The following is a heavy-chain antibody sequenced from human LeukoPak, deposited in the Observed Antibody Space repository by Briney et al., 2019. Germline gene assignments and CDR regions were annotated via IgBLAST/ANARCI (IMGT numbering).Heavy chain of an antibody. CDR2: ISDNARTT. V-gene: IGHV3-64*02. CDR1: GFDFSRYA. D-gene: IGHD6-19*01. CDR3: TRARSSWGWFRCMDV. Sequence: GGSLRLSCVASGFDFSRYAMHWVRQAPGRGLERVSVISDNARTTFYAESVRGRFTISRDNSKRTLYLQMGSLTTEDMAVYYFTRARSSWGWFRCMDVWGKGTTVTVSS. J-gene: IGHJ6*03.